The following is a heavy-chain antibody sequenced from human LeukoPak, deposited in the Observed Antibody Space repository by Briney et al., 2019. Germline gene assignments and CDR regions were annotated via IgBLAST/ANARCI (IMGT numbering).Heavy chain of an antibody. CDR1: GFTFSSYS. CDR3: ARDFSGDY. J-gene: IGHJ4*02. D-gene: IGHD1-1*01. Sequence: GGSLRLSCAASGFTFSSYSMNWVRQAPRKGLEWVSSISSSRSYIYYADSVKGRFTISRDNAKNSLYLQMNSLRAEDTAVYYCARDFSGDYWGQGTLVTVSS. V-gene: IGHV3-21*01. CDR2: ISSSRSYI.